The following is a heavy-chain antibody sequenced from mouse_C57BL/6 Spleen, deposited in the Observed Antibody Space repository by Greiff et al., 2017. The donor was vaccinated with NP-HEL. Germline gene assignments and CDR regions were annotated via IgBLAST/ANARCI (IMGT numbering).Heavy chain of an antibody. D-gene: IGHD1-1*01. V-gene: IGHV1-82*01. CDR3: ARDPNYYGSSYFDY. CDR1: GYAFSSSW. CDR2: IYPGDGDT. Sequence: QVQLKESGPELVKPGASVKISCKASGYAFSSSWMNWVKQRPGQGLEWIGRIYPGDGDTNYNGKFKGKATLTADKSSSTAYMQLSSLTSEDSAVYFCARDPNYYGSSYFDYWGQGTTLTVSS. J-gene: IGHJ2*01.